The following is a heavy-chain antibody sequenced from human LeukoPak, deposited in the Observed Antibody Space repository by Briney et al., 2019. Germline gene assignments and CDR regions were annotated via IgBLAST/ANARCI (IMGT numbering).Heavy chain of an antibody. CDR3: ARGENYDFWSGSRSLDV. J-gene: IGHJ6*04. CDR1: GGSVSSGSYY. Sequence: ASETLSLTCTVSGGSVSSGSYYWSWIRQPPGKGLEWIGYIYYSGSTNYNPSLKSRVTISVDTSKNQFSLKLSSVTAADTAVYYCARGENYDFWSGSRSLDVWGKGTTVTVSS. V-gene: IGHV4-61*01. D-gene: IGHD3-3*01. CDR2: IYYSGST.